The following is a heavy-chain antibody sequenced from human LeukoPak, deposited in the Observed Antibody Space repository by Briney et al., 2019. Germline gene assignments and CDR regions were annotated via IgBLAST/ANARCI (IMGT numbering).Heavy chain of an antibody. CDR2: ISGSGGST. CDR3: AKDRNYDILTGYHPDAFDI. V-gene: IGHV3-23*01. J-gene: IGHJ3*02. CDR1: GFTFSSYA. D-gene: IGHD3-9*01. Sequence: GGSLRLSCAASGFTFSSYAMSWVRQAPGKGLEWVSAISGSGGSTYYADSVKGRFTISRDNSKNTLHLQMNSLRAEDTAVYYCAKDRNYDILTGYHPDAFDIWGQGTMVTVSS.